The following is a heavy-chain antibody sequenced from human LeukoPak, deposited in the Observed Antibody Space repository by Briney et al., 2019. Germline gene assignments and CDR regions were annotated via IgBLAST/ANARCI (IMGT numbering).Heavy chain of an antibody. CDR2: IYHSGST. CDR3: ASVVVVPAAMTGEGLDRFDY. Sequence: SETLSLTCAVSGGSISSGGYSWSCIRQPPGKGLECIGYIYHSGSTYYNPSLKSRVTISVDRSKNQFSLKLSSVTAADTAVYYCASVVVVPAAMTGEGLDRFDYWGQGTLVTVSS. J-gene: IGHJ4*02. V-gene: IGHV4-30-2*01. CDR1: GGSISSGGYS. D-gene: IGHD2-2*01.